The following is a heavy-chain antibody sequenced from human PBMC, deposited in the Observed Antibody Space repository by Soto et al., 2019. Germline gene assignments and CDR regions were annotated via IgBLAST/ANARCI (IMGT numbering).Heavy chain of an antibody. CDR2: IYYSGST. Sequence: SETLSLTCTVSGGSISSYYWSWIRQPPGKGLEWIGYIYYSGSTNYNPSLKSRVTISVDTSKNQFSLKLSSVTAADTAVYYCERENVEIAGIDYWGQRTQGTV. D-gene: IGHD6-13*01. J-gene: IGHJ4*02. CDR3: ERENVEIAGIDY. V-gene: IGHV4-59*01. CDR1: GGSISSYY.